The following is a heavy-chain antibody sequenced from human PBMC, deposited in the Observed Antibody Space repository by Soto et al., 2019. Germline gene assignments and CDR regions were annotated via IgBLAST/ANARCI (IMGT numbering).Heavy chain of an antibody. CDR3: ARLYYYGSGSYYHNWFDP. D-gene: IGHD3-10*01. CDR1: GGSISSGGYY. V-gene: IGHV4-31*03. CDR2: IYYSGST. J-gene: IGHJ5*02. Sequence: TCTVSGGSISSGGYYWSWIRQHPGKGLEWIGYIYYSGSTYYNPSLKSRVTISVDTSKNQFSLKLSSVTAADTAVYYCARLYYYGSGSYYHNWFDPWGQGTLVTVSS.